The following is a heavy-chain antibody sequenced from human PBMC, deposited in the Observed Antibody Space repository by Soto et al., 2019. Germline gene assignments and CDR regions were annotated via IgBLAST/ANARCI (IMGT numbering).Heavy chain of an antibody. D-gene: IGHD1-20*01. J-gene: IGHJ6*02. CDR3: TRDKPLPYNSNSGKGYYSMDV. Sequence: QVQLQESGPGLVKPSQTLSLTCIVSGCSIRSGGYFWSWIRQHPGKGLEWIGYIYYNSGSTYYTPALTRLVAIAVDASKTQFSLDLRSVPAADTAVYFCTRDKPLPYNSNSGKGYYSMDVWGQGTTVIVS. V-gene: IGHV4-31*01. CDR2: IYYNSGST. CDR1: GCSIRSGGYF.